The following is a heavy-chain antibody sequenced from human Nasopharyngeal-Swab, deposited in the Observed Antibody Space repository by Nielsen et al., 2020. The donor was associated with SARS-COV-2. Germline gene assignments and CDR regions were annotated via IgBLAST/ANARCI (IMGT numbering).Heavy chain of an antibody. D-gene: IGHD4-17*01. J-gene: IGHJ6*02. CDR2: IGSIGDT. CDR3: ARAYGDTPYFYGVDV. Sequence: GESLKISCAASGFIFSTYDMHWVRQSTGKGPEWVSPIGSIGDTYYPGSVKGRFTISRENAKNSLYLQMNNLRAEDTAVYFCARAYGDTPYFYGVDVWGQGTTVTVSS. CDR1: GFIFSTYD. V-gene: IGHV3-13*04.